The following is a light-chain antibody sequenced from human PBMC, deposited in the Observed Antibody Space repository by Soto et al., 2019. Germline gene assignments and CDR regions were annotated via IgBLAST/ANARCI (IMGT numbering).Light chain of an antibody. CDR1: TGAVTGGHY. CDR2: DTS. Sequence: QAVVTQEPSLTVSPGGTVTLTCGSSTGAVTGGHYPYWFQQKPGQAPRTLIYDTSNKHSWTPARFSGSLLGGKAALTLSGAQPEDEAEYYCLVSYSGSRLVVFGGGTKVTVL. J-gene: IGLJ2*01. CDR3: LVSYSGSRLVV. V-gene: IGLV7-46*01.